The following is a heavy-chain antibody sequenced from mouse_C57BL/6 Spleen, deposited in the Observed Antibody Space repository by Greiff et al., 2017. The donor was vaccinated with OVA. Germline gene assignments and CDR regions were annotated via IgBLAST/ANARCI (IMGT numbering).Heavy chain of an antibody. V-gene: IGHV1-42*01. CDR2: INPSTGGT. CDR3: ARFLRRGDYFDY. Sequence: VQLKESGPELVKPGASVKISCKASGYSFTGYYMNWVKQSPEKSLEWIGEINPSTGGTTYNQKFKAKATLTVDKSSSTAYMQLKSLTSEDSAVYYCARFLRRGDYFDYWGQGTTLTVSS. CDR1: GYSFTGYY. J-gene: IGHJ2*01. D-gene: IGHD2-12*01.